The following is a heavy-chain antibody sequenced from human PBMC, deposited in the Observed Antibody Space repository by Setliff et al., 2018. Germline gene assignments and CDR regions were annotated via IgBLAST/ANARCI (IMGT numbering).Heavy chain of an antibody. Sequence: GGSLRLSCAASGFTFRSYWMSWVRQAPGKGLEWVANIKKDGSIKYYLDSVRGRFTISRDNAENSLTLQMNSLRVEDTAVYYCSRDLQGSGDYVVDYWGQGTLITVSS. J-gene: IGHJ4*02. V-gene: IGHV3-7*01. D-gene: IGHD4-17*01. CDR3: SRDLQGSGDYVVDY. CDR2: IKKDGSIK. CDR1: GFTFRSYW.